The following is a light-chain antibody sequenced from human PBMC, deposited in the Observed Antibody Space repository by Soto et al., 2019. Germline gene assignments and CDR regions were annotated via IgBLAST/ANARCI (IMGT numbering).Light chain of an antibody. CDR2: VNSDGSH. CDR3: QTWGTGIAV. Sequence: QLVLTQSPSASASLGASVNFTCTLSSGHSSYGIAWHQQQPEKGPRYLMKVNSDGSHRKGDGIPDRFSGSSSGAERYLTISSLQSEDEADYYCQTWGTGIAVFGGGTKLTLL. J-gene: IGLJ2*01. V-gene: IGLV4-69*01. CDR1: SGHSSYG.